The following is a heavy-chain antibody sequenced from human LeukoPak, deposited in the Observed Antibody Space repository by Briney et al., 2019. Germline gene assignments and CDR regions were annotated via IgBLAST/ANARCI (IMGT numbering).Heavy chain of an antibody. CDR2: IVVGSGNT. Sequence: SVKVSFKASGFTFTSSAMQWVRQARGQRLEWIGWIVVGSGNTNYAQKFQERVTITRDMSTSTAYMELSSLRSEDTAVYYCAAGEYDFRGAEYFQHWGQGTLVTVSS. J-gene: IGHJ1*01. CDR1: GFTFTSSA. D-gene: IGHD3-3*01. CDR3: AAGEYDFRGAEYFQH. V-gene: IGHV1-58*02.